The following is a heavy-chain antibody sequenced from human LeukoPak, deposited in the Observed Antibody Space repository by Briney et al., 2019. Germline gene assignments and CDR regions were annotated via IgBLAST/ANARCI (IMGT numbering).Heavy chain of an antibody. CDR2: ISSSSSTI. J-gene: IGHJ4*02. CDR3: ARASNPVVPAARY. CDR1: GFTFSSYS. D-gene: IGHD2-2*01. Sequence: PGGSLRLSCAASGFTFSSYSMNWVRQAPGKGLEWVSYISSSSSTIYYADSVKGRFTISRDNAKNSLYLQMNSLRAEDTAVYYCARASNPVVPAARYWGQGTLVTVSS. V-gene: IGHV3-48*01.